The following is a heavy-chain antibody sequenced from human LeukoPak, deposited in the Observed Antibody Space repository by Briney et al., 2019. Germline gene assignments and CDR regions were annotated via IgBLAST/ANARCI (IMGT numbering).Heavy chain of an antibody. J-gene: IGHJ6*03. CDR2: IKQDGSEK. D-gene: IGHD5-18*01. Sequence: GGSLRLSCAASGFTFSSYWMSWVRQAPGKGLEWVANIKQDGSEKYYVDSVKGRFTISRDNSKNTLYLQMNSLRAEDTAVYYCARDRSGGYSYANYYYYMDVWGKGTTVTVSS. CDR3: ARDRSGGYSYANYYYYMDV. CDR1: GFTFSSYW. V-gene: IGHV3-7*01.